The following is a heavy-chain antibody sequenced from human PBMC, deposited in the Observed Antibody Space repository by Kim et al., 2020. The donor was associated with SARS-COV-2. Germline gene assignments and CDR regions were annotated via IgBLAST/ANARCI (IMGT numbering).Heavy chain of an antibody. Sequence: YADSVKGRFTISRDNSKNTLYLQMNSLRAEDTAVYYCAKEMTILVGFCDYWGQGTLVTVSS. D-gene: IGHD3-3*01. CDR3: AKEMTILVGFCDY. V-gene: IGHV3-23*01. J-gene: IGHJ4*02.